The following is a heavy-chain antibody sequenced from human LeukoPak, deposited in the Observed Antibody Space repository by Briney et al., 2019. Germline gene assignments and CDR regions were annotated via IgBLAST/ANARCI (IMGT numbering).Heavy chain of an antibody. Sequence: SETLSLTCTVSGGSISSSSYYWGWIRQPPGKGLEWIGSIYYSGSTYYNPSLKSRVTISVDTSKNQFSLKLSSVTAADTAVYYCARHAYDDYVWGSYRWYNWFDPWGQGTLVTVPS. J-gene: IGHJ5*02. V-gene: IGHV4-39*01. CDR3: ARHAYDDYVWGSYRWYNWFDP. CDR2: IYYSGST. D-gene: IGHD3-16*02. CDR1: GGSISSSSYY.